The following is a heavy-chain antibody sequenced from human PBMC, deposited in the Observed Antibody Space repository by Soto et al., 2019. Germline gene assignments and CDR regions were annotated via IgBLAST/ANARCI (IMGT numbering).Heavy chain of an antibody. D-gene: IGHD3-9*01. V-gene: IGHV3-11*05. CDR1: GFTFSDYY. Sequence: QVQLVESGGGLVKPGGSLRLSCAASGFTFSDYYMSWIRQAPGKGLEWVSYISSSSSYTNYADSVKGRFTISRDNATNSMYLQMNSLRAEDTAVYYCARGLRYFDWLSQALVSRYYYYYGMDVWGQGTTVTVSS. J-gene: IGHJ6*02. CDR3: ARGLRYFDWLSQALVSRYYYYYGMDV. CDR2: ISSSSSYT.